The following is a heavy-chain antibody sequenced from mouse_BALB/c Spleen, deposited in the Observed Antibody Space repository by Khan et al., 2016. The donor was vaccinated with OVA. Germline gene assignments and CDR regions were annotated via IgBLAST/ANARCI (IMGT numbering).Heavy chain of an antibody. Sequence: EVQLQESGPGLVKPSQSLSLTCTVTGYSIASDYAWNWIRQFPGNKLEWTGFISYSGNTYYNPSLKSRISITRDTSKNQLFLQLNSVTSEDTTTYYCARVYGGDFDYWGQGTTLTVSS. CDR3: ARVYGGDFDY. CDR2: ISYSGNT. V-gene: IGHV3-2*02. J-gene: IGHJ2*01. CDR1: GYSIASDYA. D-gene: IGHD1-1*01.